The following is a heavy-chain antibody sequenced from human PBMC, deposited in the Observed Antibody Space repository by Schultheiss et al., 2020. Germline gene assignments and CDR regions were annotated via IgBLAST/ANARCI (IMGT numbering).Heavy chain of an antibody. CDR1: GGSISSYY. CDR3: ARGYSSGWYGSSFDY. CDR2: IYYSGST. Sequence: SETLSLTCTVSGGSISSYYWSWIRQPPGKGLEWIGYIYYSGSTNYNPSLKSRVTISVDTSKNQFSLKLSSVTAADTAVYYCARGYSSGWYGSSFDYWGQGTLVTVSS. J-gene: IGHJ4*02. D-gene: IGHD6-19*01. V-gene: IGHV4-59*12.